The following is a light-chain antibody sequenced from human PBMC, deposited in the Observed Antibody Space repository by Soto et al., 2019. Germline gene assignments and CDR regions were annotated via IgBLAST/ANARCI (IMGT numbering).Light chain of an antibody. CDR2: DVS. CDR1: SSDVGGYNY. V-gene: IGLV2-14*03. Sequence: QSALTQPASASGSPGQSITISCTGTSSDVGGYNYVSWYQQHPGNAPKLMIYDVSNRPSGVSNRFSGSKSGNTASLTISGLQAEDEADYYCSSYTSSNTVVFGGGTKVTVL. CDR3: SSYTSSNTVV. J-gene: IGLJ2*01.